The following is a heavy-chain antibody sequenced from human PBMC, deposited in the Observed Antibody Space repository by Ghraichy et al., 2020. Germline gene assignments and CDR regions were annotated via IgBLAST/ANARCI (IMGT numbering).Heavy chain of an antibody. Sequence: GGSLRLSCTASGFTFGDYAMSWFRQAPGKGLEWVGFIRSKAYGGTTEYAASVKGRFTISRDDSKSIAYLQMNSLKTEDTAVYYCTRGRGMATIWGFDYWGQGTLVTVSS. CDR3: TRGRGMATIWGFDY. CDR1: GFTFGDYA. V-gene: IGHV3-49*03. D-gene: IGHD5-24*01. J-gene: IGHJ4*02. CDR2: IRSKAYGGTT.